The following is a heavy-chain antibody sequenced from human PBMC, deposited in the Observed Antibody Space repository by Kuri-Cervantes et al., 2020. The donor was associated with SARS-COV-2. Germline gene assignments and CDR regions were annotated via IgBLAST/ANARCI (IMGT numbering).Heavy chain of an antibody. D-gene: IGHD3-9*01. CDR3: ASLPAYDILTGYYKLGVDY. V-gene: IGHV1-18*01. CDR2: ISAYNGNT. CDR1: GYTFTSYG. J-gene: IGHJ4*02. Sequence: ASVKVSCKASGYTFTSYGISWVRQAPGQGLEWMGWISAYNGNTNYAQKLQGRVTMTTDTSTSTAYMELSSLRSEDTAVYYCASLPAYDILTGYYKLGVDYWGQGTLVTVSS.